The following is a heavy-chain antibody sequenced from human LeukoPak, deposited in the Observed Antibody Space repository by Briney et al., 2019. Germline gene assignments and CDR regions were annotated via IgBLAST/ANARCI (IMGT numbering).Heavy chain of an antibody. CDR1: GFTFDDFG. V-gene: IGHV3-21*01. J-gene: IGHJ4*02. CDR3: ARENWRYYFDY. Sequence: PGGSLRLSCAASGFTFDDFGMSWVRQAPGKGLEWVSSISSSSSYIYYADSVKGRFTISRDNAKNSLYLQMNSLRAEDTAVYYCARENWRYYFDYWGQGTLVTVSS. CDR2: ISSSSSYI. D-gene: IGHD2-8*02.